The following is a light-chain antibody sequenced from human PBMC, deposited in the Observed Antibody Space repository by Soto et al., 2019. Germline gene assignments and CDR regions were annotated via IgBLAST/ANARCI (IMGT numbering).Light chain of an antibody. CDR1: SSDIGGYTY. V-gene: IGLV2-14*03. Sequence: QSVLTQPASVSGSPGQSITISCTGTSSDIGGYTYVSWYQQHPGKAPELMIYEVINRPSGVSNRLSGSKSGNTASLTISGLQAEDEADYYCSSYSRSGNYVFGTGTKVTVL. CDR3: SSYSRSGNYV. CDR2: EVI. J-gene: IGLJ1*01.